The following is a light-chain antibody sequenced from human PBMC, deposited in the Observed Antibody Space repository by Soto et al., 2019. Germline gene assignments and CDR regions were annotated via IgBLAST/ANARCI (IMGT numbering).Light chain of an antibody. CDR3: QQYVGWT. J-gene: IGKJ1*01. CDR2: GTS. CDR1: QTISSDY. Sequence: EIVLTQSPGTLSVSPGERATLSCRASQTISSDYLAWYQQKPGQAPSLLIYGTSSRATGIPDRFSGSGSGTDFTLTISRLEADDSEIYHRQQYVGWTFGQGTKVEIK. V-gene: IGKV3-20*01.